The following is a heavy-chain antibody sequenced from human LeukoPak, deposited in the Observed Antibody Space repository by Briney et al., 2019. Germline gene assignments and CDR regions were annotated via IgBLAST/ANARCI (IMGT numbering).Heavy chain of an antibody. Sequence: GSLRLSCAASGVTVSSNYMTWVRQAPGKGLEWVSVIYTGGSTYYADSVKGRFTISRDNSKNTLYLQMNSLRADDTAVYCCARGAVGSSGLGMDVWGQGTTVTVSS. J-gene: IGHJ6*02. CDR1: GVTVSSNY. V-gene: IGHV3-53*01. CDR2: IYTGGST. CDR3: ARGAVGSSGLGMDV. D-gene: IGHD3-22*01.